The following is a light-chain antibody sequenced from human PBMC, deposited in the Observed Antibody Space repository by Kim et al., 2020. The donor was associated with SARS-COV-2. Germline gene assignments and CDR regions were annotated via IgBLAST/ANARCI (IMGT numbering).Light chain of an antibody. CDR3: QQYTSYSHT. CDR1: QSISSY. J-gene: IGKJ2*01. Sequence: AIRMTQSPSSFSASTGDRVTITCRASQSISSYLAWYQQKPGKAPNLLIHDASTLESGVPSRFSGSGSGPDFTLTISSLQPDDFATYYCQQYTSYSHTFGQGTKLEI. V-gene: IGKV1-8*01. CDR2: DAS.